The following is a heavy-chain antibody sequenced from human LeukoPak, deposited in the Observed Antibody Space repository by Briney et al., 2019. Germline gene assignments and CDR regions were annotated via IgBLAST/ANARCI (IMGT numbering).Heavy chain of an antibody. CDR2: INPNSGGT. Sequence: ASVKVSCKASGYTFTGYYMHWVRQAPGQGLEWMGWINPNSGGTNYAQKFQGRVTMTRDTSISTAYMELSRLRSEDTAVYYCARDPYYYDSSGSSSHAFDIWGQGTMVTVSS. D-gene: IGHD3-22*01. CDR1: GYTFTGYY. V-gene: IGHV1-2*02. J-gene: IGHJ3*02. CDR3: ARDPYYYDSSGSSSHAFDI.